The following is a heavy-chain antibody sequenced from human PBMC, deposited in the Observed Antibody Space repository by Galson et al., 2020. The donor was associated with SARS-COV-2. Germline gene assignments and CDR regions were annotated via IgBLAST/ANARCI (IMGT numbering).Heavy chain of an antibody. CDR1: GFPFSTYS. J-gene: IGHJ6*02. CDR2: ISTSSTYT. CDR3: ARDEGIRGYNYGRLYYGLDV. V-gene: IGHV3-21*01. Sequence: NSGESLRLSCAASGFPFSTYSMNWVRLAPGKGLEWVSSISTSSTYTYYADSVKGRFSISRDNPRNSLYLQMNSLRAEDTAVYYCARDEGIRGYNYGRLYYGLDVWGQGTTVTVSS. D-gene: IGHD5-18*01.